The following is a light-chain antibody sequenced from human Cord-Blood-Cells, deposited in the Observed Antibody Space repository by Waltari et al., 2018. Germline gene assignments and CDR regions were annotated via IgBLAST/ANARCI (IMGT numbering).Light chain of an antibody. J-gene: IGLJ2*01. CDR2: EGS. Sequence: QSALTQPASVSGSPGQSITISCTGTSSDVGSYNLVSWYQQPPGKAPKLMIYEGSKRHSGVSTRFSGSKSGNTASLTISGLQDEDEADYYCCSYAGSSPVFGGGTKLTVL. CDR1: SSDVGSYNL. V-gene: IGLV2-23*01. CDR3: CSYAGSSPV.